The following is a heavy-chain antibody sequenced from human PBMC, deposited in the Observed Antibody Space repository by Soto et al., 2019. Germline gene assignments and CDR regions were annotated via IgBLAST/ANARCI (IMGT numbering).Heavy chain of an antibody. CDR1: GFTFRSYA. J-gene: IGHJ6*02. Sequence: EVQLLESGGGLVQPGGSLRLSCAASGFTFRSYAMSWVRQTPGKGLEWVSTFSGSGGDTDYADSTYYADSVKGRFTISRDNSKNALYLQMNSLRAEDTAVYYCAKGPQTSMARGTSVLGNMDVWGQGTTVTVSS. CDR2: FSGSGGDTDYADST. V-gene: IGHV3-23*01. CDR3: AKGPQTSMARGTSVLGNMDV. D-gene: IGHD3-10*01.